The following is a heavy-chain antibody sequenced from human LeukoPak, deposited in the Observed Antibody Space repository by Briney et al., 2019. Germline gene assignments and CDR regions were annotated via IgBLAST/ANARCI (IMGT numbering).Heavy chain of an antibody. CDR3: ARAVTMVRGVSYYFDY. J-gene: IGHJ4*02. CDR2: IYYSGST. V-gene: IGHV4-59*08. D-gene: IGHD3-10*01. Sequence: SETLSLTCTVSGGALTNYYWSWIRQPPGKGLEWIGYIYYSGSTFYNSSLQSRVTISVDRSKKQFSLKLSSVTAADTAVYYCARAVTMVRGVSYYFDYWGQGTLVTVSS. CDR1: GGALTNYY.